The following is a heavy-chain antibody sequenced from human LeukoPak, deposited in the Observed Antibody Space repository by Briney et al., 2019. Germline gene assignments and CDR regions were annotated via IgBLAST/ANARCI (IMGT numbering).Heavy chain of an antibody. CDR1: RFTFSSYW. CDR2: IKQDGSEK. D-gene: IGHD6-19*01. Sequence: GGPLRLSCAASRFTFSSYWMSWVRQAPGKGLEWVANIKQDGSEKYYVDSVKGRFTISRNNAKNSLYLQMNSLRAEDTAVYYCAREQIALAGTLDYWGQGTLVTVSS. CDR3: AREQIALAGTLDY. V-gene: IGHV3-7*01. J-gene: IGHJ4*02.